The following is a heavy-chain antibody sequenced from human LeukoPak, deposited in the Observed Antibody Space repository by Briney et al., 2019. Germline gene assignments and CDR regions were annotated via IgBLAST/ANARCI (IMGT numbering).Heavy chain of an antibody. J-gene: IGHJ4*02. V-gene: IGHV4-30-4*01. D-gene: IGHD4-17*01. CDR2: IYYSGSS. Sequence: RSSQTLSLTCTVSGGSISSGDYYWSWIRQPPGKGLEWIGYIYYSGSSYYIPSLKSRVTMSVDTSKNQFSLRLSSVTAAETAVYYCARQIYGDLYYFDYWGQGTLVTVSS. CDR3: ARQIYGDLYYFDY. CDR1: GGSISSGDYY.